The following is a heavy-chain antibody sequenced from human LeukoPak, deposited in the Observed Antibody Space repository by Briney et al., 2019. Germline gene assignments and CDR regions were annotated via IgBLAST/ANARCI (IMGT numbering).Heavy chain of an antibody. J-gene: IGHJ4*02. CDR3: VRHISTNTGYFDS. Sequence: SEALSLTCTVSGGSINSHSYYWGWIRQPPGKGLEWIGSVYYDGTSYSNPSLKTRVGVFVDTSRDQFSLDLDFVTAADTALYYCVRHISTNTGYFDSCGQGTLVSVSS. D-gene: IGHD5-24*01. CDR1: GGSINSHSYY. CDR2: VYYDGTS. V-gene: IGHV4-39*01.